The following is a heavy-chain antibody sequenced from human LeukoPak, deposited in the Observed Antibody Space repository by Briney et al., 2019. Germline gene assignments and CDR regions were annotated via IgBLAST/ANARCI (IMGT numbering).Heavy chain of an antibody. D-gene: IGHD2-21*01. Sequence: ASVKVSCKASGSIFSDYYMHWVRQVPGRGFEWMGWISRRSGATKIAPKFRGRVTLTRDISISTAYVELTNLASDDTAAYYCVSWAGGNSDVASFDFWGQGTLVLVSS. J-gene: IGHJ4*02. CDR2: ISRRSGAT. CDR1: GSIFSDYY. V-gene: IGHV1-2*02. CDR3: VSWAGGNSDVASFDF.